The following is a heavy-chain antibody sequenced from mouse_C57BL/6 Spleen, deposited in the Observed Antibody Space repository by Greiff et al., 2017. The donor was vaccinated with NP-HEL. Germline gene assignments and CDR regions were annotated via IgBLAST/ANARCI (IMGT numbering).Heavy chain of an antibody. CDR1: GYSITSGYY. CDR3: AKGSTSWDRFWYFDV. CDR2: ISYDGSN. J-gene: IGHJ1*03. V-gene: IGHV3-6*01. Sequence: EVQRVESGPGLVKPSQSLSLTCSVTGYSITSGYYWNWIRQFPGNKLEWMGYISYDGSNNYNPSLKNRISITRDTSKNQFFLKLNSVTTEDTATYYCAKGSTSWDRFWYFDVWGTGTTVTVSS. D-gene: IGHD4-1*01.